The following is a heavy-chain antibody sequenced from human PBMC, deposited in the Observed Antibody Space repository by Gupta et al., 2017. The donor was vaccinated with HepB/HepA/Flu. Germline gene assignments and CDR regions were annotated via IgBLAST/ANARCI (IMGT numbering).Heavy chain of an antibody. CDR2: IYSGGTT. Sequence: EVQLVESGGGLVQPGGSLRLSCAASGITVSSNYMSWVRQAPGKGLEWVSVIYSGGTTYYADSVKGRFTISRDNSKNTLYLQMSSLRAEDTAVYYCARDRGSTGYHWFDPGAREPWSPSPQ. J-gene: IGHJ5*02. D-gene: IGHD2-8*02. CDR1: GITVSSNY. CDR3: ARDRGSTGYHWFDP. V-gene: IGHV3-66*01.